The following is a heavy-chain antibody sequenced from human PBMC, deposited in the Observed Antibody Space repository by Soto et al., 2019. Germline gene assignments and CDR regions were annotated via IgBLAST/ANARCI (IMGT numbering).Heavy chain of an antibody. V-gene: IGHV1-18*01. CDR2: ISAYNGNT. Sequence: ASVKVSCKASGYTFTSYGISWVRQAPGQGLEWMGWISAYNGNTNYAQKLQGRVTMNKDTSTSTACMELRSLRSDGTGVYYCARDLAGYCSSTSCRGKSPRYYYYGMDVWGQGTTVTVSS. CDR1: GYTFTSYG. CDR3: ARDLAGYCSSTSCRGKSPRYYYYGMDV. D-gene: IGHD2-2*01. J-gene: IGHJ6*02.